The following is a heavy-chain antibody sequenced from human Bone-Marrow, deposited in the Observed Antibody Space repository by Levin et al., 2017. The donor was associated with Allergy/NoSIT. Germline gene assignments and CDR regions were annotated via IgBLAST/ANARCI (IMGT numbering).Heavy chain of an antibody. Sequence: GLEWVAVISYDGTNKYYADSVKGRFTISRDNSKNTLYLQMNSLRPEDTAVYYCAKDQRGGYCCSSSCYLAMDVWGQGITVTVSS. CDR2: ISYDGTNK. J-gene: IGHJ6*02. V-gene: IGHV3-30*18. D-gene: IGHD2-2*01. CDR3: AKDQRGGYCCSSSCYLAMDV.